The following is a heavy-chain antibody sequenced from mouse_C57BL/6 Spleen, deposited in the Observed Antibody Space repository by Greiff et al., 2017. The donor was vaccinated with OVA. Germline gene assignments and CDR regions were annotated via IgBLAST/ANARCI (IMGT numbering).Heavy chain of an antibody. CDR2: IYPGDGDT. V-gene: IGHV1-82*01. Sequence: QVQLQQSGPELVKPGASVKISCKASGYAFSSSWMNWVKQRPGKGLEWIGRIYPGDGDTNYNGKFKGKATLTADKSSSTAYMQLSSLTSEDSAVYFCALYGYDENYARDYWGQGTSVTVSS. CDR3: ALYGYDENYARDY. D-gene: IGHD2-2*01. CDR1: GYAFSSSW. J-gene: IGHJ4*01.